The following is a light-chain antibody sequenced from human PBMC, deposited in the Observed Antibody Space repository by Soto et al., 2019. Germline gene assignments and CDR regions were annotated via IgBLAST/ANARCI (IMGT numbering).Light chain of an antibody. CDR2: GAS. Sequence: EIVMTQSPATLSVSPGERATLSCRASQSVSSNLAWYQHKPGQAPRLLIYGASIRATGIPARFSGSGSRTEFTRTISILQSEDFAVYYSQQYKNWWPFGQGTKVEVK. J-gene: IGKJ1*01. CDR3: QQYKNWWP. CDR1: QSVSSN. V-gene: IGKV3D-15*03.